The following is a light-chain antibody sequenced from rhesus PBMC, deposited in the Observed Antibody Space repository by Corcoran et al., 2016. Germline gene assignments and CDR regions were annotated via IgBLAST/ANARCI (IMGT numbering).Light chain of an antibody. CDR2: AAS. V-gene: IGKV1-36*01. J-gene: IGKJ1*01. Sequence: DIQMTQSPSSLSASIGDRVTITCRASQGSSNYLSWYQQKPGNPPKRLIYAASSLESGVPSRFSGSGSGTEFTLTISSLQPEDFAAYYCLQYNSKPWTFGQGTKVEIK. CDR3: LQYNSKPWT. CDR1: QGSSNY.